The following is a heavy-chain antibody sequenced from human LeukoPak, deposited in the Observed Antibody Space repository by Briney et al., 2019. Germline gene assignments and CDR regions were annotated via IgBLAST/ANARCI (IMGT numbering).Heavy chain of an antibody. CDR2: IYVTGTT. D-gene: IGHD1-1*01. CDR1: GGSVNSYY. J-gene: IGHJ5*02. Sequence: SETLSLTCSVSGGSVNSYYWSWIRQPAGKGLEWIGRIYVTGTTNYNPSLKSRVTMSVDTSKNQFSLKLSSVTAADTAVYHCARGTNILAGFDLWGQGTLVTVSS. CDR3: ARGTNILAGFDL. V-gene: IGHV4-4*07.